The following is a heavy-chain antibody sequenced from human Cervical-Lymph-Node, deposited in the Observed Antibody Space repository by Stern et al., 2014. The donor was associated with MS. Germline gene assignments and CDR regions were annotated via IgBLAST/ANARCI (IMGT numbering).Heavy chain of an antibody. V-gene: IGHV4-30-4*01. CDR1: GGSISSGAYY. CDR3: ARGGIFDY. CDR2: ISYSGST. Sequence: QVQLVESGPGLVKPSQTLSLTCTVSGGSISSGAYYWSWLRQPPGQGLEWIGYISYSGSTSYNPSLQSRLSMSVDTSKNQFSLNLSSVTAADTAVYYCARGGIFDYWGQGTLVTVSS. J-gene: IGHJ4*02.